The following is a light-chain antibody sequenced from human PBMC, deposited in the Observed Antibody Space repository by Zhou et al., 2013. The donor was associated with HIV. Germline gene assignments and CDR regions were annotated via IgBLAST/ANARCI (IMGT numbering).Light chain of an antibody. J-gene: IGKJ1*01. CDR3: QQYGTSPWT. CDR1: RSVYRNS. Sequence: EVVLTQSPGTLSLSPGDRATLSCRASRSVYRNSLAWYQQRPGQAPRLLINVASSRATGIPDRFSGSGSGTDFILTISRLEPEDFAVYYCQQYGTSPWTFGQGTKVEIK. V-gene: IGKV3-20*01. CDR2: VAS.